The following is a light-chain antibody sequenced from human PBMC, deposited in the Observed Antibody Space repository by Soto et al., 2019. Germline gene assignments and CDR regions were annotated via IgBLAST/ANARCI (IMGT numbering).Light chain of an antibody. CDR1: DSNIGRNV. CDR2: RSD. Sequence: QSVLTQPPSASGTPGPRVTISCSGSDSNIGRNVVYWYQQLPGTAPKLLVYRSDQRPSGVPDRFSGTKSDTSASLAISGRRHEDEADSYCAAWDDSLSGHYVFGTGTKLTVL. J-gene: IGLJ1*01. V-gene: IGLV1-47*01. CDR3: AAWDDSLSGHYV.